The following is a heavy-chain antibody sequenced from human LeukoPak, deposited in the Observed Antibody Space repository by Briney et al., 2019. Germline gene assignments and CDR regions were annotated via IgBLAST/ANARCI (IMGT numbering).Heavy chain of an antibody. J-gene: IGHJ4*02. V-gene: IGHV3-7*01. CDR2: IKHDGSEK. D-gene: IGHD5-12*01. Sequence: PGGSLRLSCADSGFTFNSYWMGWVRQTPGKGLEWVANIKHDGSEKYYVDSVEGRLTISRDNAKNSLFLEMNSLRAEDTAVYYCARDSGHTGYDLLDYWGQGTLVTVSS. CDR1: GFTFNSYW. CDR3: ARDSGHTGYDLLDY.